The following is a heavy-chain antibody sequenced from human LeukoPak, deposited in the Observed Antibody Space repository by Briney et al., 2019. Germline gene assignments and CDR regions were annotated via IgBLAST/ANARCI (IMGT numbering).Heavy chain of an antibody. CDR2: IYHSGST. V-gene: IGHV4-4*02. D-gene: IGHD3-16*01. Sequence: SETLSLTCAVSGGSISSSNWWSWVRQPPGKGLEWIGEIYHSGSTNYNPSLKSRVTISVDKSKNQFSLKLSSVTATDTAVYYCARFNFGEYYYYYMDVWGKGTTVTVSS. CDR1: GGSISSSNW. CDR3: ARFNFGEYYYYYMDV. J-gene: IGHJ6*03.